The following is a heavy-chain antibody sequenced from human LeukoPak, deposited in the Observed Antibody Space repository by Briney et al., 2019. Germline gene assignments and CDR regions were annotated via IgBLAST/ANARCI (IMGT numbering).Heavy chain of an antibody. J-gene: IGHJ6*03. CDR1: GYTLTSYG. D-gene: IGHD6-6*01. CDR3: ARGIAARPYYYYYYMDV. Sequence: ASVKVSCKASGYTLTSYGISWVRQAPGQGLEWMGWISAYNGNTNYAQKLQGRVTMTTDTSTSTAYMELRSLRSDDTAVYYCARGIAARPYYYYYYMDVWGKGTTVTVSS. CDR2: ISAYNGNT. V-gene: IGHV1-18*01.